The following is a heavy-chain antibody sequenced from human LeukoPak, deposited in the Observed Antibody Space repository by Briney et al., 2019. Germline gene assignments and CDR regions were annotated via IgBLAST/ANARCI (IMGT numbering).Heavy chain of an antibody. CDR2: INYSGST. V-gene: IGHV4-59*01. J-gene: IGHJ4*02. D-gene: IGHD1-26*01. Sequence: PSETPSLTCTVSGGSISSYYWSWMRQPPGKGLEWIGYINYSGSTKYNPSLKSRVTISVDTSKNQFSLKLTSVTAADTAVYYCARGYAGAATFDYWGQGTLVTVSS. CDR3: ARGYAGAATFDY. CDR1: GGSISSYY.